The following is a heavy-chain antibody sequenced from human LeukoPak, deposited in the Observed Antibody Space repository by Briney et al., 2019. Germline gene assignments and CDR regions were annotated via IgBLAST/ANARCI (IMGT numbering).Heavy chain of an antibody. J-gene: IGHJ5*02. CDR1: GGSISSSSYY. CDR2: IYYSGST. Sequence: PSETLSLTCTVSGGSISSSSYYWGWIRQPPGKGLEWIGSIYYSGSTYYNPSLKSRVTISVDTSKNQFSLKLSSVTAADTAVYYCASVLRFLEFDPWGQGTLVTVSS. CDR3: ASVLRFLEFDP. V-gene: IGHV4-39*01. D-gene: IGHD3-3*01.